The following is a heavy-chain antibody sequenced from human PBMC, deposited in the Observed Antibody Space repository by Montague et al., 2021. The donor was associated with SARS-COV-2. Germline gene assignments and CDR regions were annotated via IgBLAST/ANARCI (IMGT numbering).Heavy chain of an antibody. CDR1: GGSISNGGYY. Sequence: TLSLTCTVSGGSISNGGYYCSWIRQHPGKGLEWIGYMYDSGSTYYNPSLTSRVTMSLYTSKNQFSLKLSSVTAADTAVYYCAKQALTRYCTSTTCFGAAFDIWGQGTMVTVSS. V-gene: IGHV4-31*03. J-gene: IGHJ3*02. CDR3: AKQALTRYCTSTTCFGAAFDI. CDR2: MYDSGST. D-gene: IGHD2-2*01.